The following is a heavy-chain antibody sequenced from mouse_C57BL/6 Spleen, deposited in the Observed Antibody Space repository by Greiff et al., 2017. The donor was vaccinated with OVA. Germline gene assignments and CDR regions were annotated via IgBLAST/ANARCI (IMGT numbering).Heavy chain of an antibody. CDR1: GFTFSDYG. CDR2: ISSGSSTI. CDR3: ESLQLTFAY. V-gene: IGHV5-17*01. D-gene: IGHD3-2*02. Sequence: DVMLVESGGGLVKPGGSLKLSCAASGFTFSDYGMHWVRQAPEKGLEWVAYISSGSSTIYYADTVKGRFTISRDNAKNTLFLQMTSLRSEDTAMYYCESLQLTFAYWGQGTLVTVSA. J-gene: IGHJ3*01.